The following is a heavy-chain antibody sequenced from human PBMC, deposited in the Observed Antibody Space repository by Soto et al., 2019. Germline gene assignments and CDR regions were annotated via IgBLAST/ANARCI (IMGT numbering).Heavy chain of an antibody. V-gene: IGHV4-4*02. J-gene: IGHJ4*02. Sequence: PSETLSLTCAVSGGSISSSKWWTCVRQPPVKGLEWIGEIYPSGSTNYNPSLKSRVTISLDKSNNHISLRLSSVTAADTAVYYCARVPEDSSGYFDSWGQGTLVTVSS. CDR2: IYPSGST. CDR1: GGSISSSKW. D-gene: IGHD3-22*01. CDR3: ARVPEDSSGYFDS.